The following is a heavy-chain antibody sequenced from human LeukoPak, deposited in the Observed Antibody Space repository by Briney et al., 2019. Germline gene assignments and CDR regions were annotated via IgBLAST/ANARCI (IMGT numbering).Heavy chain of an antibody. D-gene: IGHD6-6*01. V-gene: IGHV3-49*03. CDR1: GFTVGDYG. J-gene: IGHJ4*02. Sequence: GGSLRLSCTASGFTVGDYGMSWFRQAPGKGLEWVALIRGKIFSGTTEYAASVKGRFSISRDDFKDTVYLQMNSLQAEDTGVYFCTRTSSRLVTPDYWGQGTLVTVSS. CDR2: IRGKIFSGTT. CDR3: TRTSSRLVTPDY.